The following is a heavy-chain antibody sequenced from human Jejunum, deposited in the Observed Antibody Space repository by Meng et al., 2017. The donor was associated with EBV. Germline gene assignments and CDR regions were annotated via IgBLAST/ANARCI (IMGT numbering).Heavy chain of an antibody. Sequence: PRLVKTSETLSLTCTVSGGSISTLFYCWGWIRQPPGKGLELIGSICFIDYTYHNPSRKSRVAISADTSKNQFSLSLTSVTAADTAVYYCAMGPDYAKSGYWGQGTLVTVSS. V-gene: IGHV4-39*01. D-gene: IGHD4-17*01. CDR3: AMGPDYAKSGY. CDR1: GGSISTLFYC. CDR2: ICFIDYT. J-gene: IGHJ4*02.